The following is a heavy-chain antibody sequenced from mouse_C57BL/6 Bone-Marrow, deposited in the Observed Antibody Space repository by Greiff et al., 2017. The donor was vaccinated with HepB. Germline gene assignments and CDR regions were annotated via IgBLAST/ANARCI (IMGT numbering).Heavy chain of an antibody. D-gene: IGHD2-2*01. V-gene: IGHV1-75*01. CDR1: GYTFTDYY. CDR2: IFPGSGST. J-gene: IGHJ4*01. Sequence: QVQLKESGPELVKPGASVKISCKASGYTFTDYYINWVKQRPGQGLEWIGWIFPGSGSTYYNEKFKGKATLTVDKSSSTAYMLLSSLTSEDSAVYFCARLGGLLWFRYAMDYWGQGTSVTVSS. CDR3: ARLGGLLWFRYAMDY.